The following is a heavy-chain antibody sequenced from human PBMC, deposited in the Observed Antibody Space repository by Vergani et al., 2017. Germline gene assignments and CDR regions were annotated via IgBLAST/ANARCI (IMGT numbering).Heavy chain of an antibody. J-gene: IGHJ3*02. CDR1: GGSISSGGYY. CDR3: ARVGSIAAAGTETDAFDI. V-gene: IGHV4-31*03. D-gene: IGHD6-13*01. Sequence: QVQLQESGPGLMKPSQTLSLTCTVSGGSISSGGYYWSWIRQHPGKGLEWIGYIYYSGSTYYNPSLKSRVTISVDTSKNQFSLKLSSVTAADTAVYYCARVGSIAAAGTETDAFDIWGQGTMVTVSS. CDR2: IYYSGST.